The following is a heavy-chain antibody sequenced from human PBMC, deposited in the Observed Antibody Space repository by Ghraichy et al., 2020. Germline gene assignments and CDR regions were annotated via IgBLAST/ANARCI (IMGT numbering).Heavy chain of an antibody. V-gene: IGHV3-7*01. CDR1: GFTFSTFW. CDR2: VNQKGNEK. Sequence: GGSLRLSCEASGFTFSTFWMCWVRQAPGKGLEWVATVNQKGNEKYYVDSLKGRFTISRDNAENSLYLQMNNLRAEDTAVYYCVREEDYNFELWGQGTLVTVSS. D-gene: IGHD1-1*01. CDR3: VREEDYNFEL. J-gene: IGHJ4*02.